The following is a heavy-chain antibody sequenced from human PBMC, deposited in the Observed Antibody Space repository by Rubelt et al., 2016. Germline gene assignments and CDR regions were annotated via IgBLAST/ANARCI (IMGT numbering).Heavy chain of an antibody. V-gene: IGHV1-18*01. Sequence: QAQLVQSGVELKKPGTSVKVSCKASGYTFANYGISWVRQAPGQGLEWMGWISVYKGNTKYAQKFHDRVTMTADTSTTTAYMELRSLRSDDTAGYFWARDRPELFGAVNNRLARAMDVWGQGTTVTVS. J-gene: IGHJ6*02. D-gene: IGHD3-3*01. CDR2: ISVYKGNT. CDR3: ARDRPELFGAVNNRLARAMDV. CDR1: GYTFANYG.